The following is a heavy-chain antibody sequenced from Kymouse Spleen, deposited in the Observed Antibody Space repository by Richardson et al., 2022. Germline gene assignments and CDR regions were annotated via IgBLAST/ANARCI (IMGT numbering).Heavy chain of an antibody. CDR1: GFTFSSYG. V-gene: IGHV3-30*18. CDR2: ISYDGSNK. J-gene: IGHJ6*02. Sequence: QVQLVESGGGVVQPGRSLRLSCAASGFTFSSYGMHWVRQAPGKGLEWVAVISYDGSNKYYADSVKGRFTISRDNSKNTLYLQMNSLRAEDTAVYYCAKAHSSSPYYYYGMDVWGQGTTVTVSS. D-gene: IGHD6-6*01. CDR3: AKAHSSSPYYYYGMDV.